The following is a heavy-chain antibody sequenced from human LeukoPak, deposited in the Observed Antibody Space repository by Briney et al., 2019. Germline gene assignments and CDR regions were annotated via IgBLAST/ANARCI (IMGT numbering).Heavy chain of an antibody. D-gene: IGHD3-9*01. V-gene: IGHV3-21*04. CDR3: ARDRENYDILGWFDP. Sequence: GGSLRLTCAASGFTFSSYSMNWVRQAPGKGLEWVSSISSSSSYIYYADSVKGRFTISRDNAKNSLYLQMNSLRAEDTAVYYCARDRENYDILGWFDPWGQGTLVTVSS. J-gene: IGHJ5*02. CDR2: ISSSSSYI. CDR1: GFTFSSYS.